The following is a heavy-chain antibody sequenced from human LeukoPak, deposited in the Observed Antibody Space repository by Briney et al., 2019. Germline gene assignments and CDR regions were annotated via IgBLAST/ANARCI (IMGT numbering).Heavy chain of an antibody. D-gene: IGHD1-7*01. CDR3: AKTSSPGTIFDY. V-gene: IGHV3-23*01. Sequence: GGSLRLSCAASGFTFSSYAMSWVRQAPGKGLEWGSAISGGGGRTYYADSVKGRFTISRDNSKNTLYLQMNSRRAEDTAVYYCAKTSSPGTIFDYGGQRTLVTVSS. CDR1: GFTFSSYA. CDR2: ISGGGGRT. J-gene: IGHJ4*02.